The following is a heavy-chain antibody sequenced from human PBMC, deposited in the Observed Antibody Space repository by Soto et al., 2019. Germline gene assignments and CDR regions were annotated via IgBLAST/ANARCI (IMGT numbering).Heavy chain of an antibody. Sequence: VQLVQSGAEVRRTGSSVKVSCKASGGTFSNYAISWVRQAPGQGLEWMGGITPIRGTANYAQKFQGRLTITADESTNTADMELISLTSEDTAVYYCARDGGSVEAVAGAVRYFDIWGRGTLVTVSS. J-gene: IGHJ2*01. CDR2: ITPIRGTA. CDR3: ARDGGSVEAVAGAVRYFDI. V-gene: IGHV1-69*01. CDR1: GGTFSNYA. D-gene: IGHD6-19*01.